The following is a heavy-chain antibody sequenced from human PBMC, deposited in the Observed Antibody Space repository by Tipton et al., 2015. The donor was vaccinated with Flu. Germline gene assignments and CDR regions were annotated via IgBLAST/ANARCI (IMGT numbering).Heavy chain of an antibody. Sequence: QVQLVQSGAEVKKPGASVKVSCKASGYTFTGYYMHWVRQAPGQGLEWMGWINPNSGGTNYAQKFQGWVTMTRDTSISTAYMELSRLRSDDTAVYYCARAKPVVPAAKFYYYMDVWGKGTTVTVSS. D-gene: IGHD2-2*01. CDR3: ARAKPVVPAAKFYYYMDV. CDR2: INPNSGGT. V-gene: IGHV1-2*04. CDR1: GYTFTGYY. J-gene: IGHJ6*03.